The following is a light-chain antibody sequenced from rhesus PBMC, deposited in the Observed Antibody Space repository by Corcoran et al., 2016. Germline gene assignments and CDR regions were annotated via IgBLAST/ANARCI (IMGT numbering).Light chain of an antibody. J-gene: IGKJ3*01. CDR2: KAS. CDR3: QRYTSSPPT. V-gene: IGKV1-22*01. Sequence: DIQMTQSPSFLSVSVGDTVTNTCRARQSIRRWLAWYQQKLGKAPKLLINKASRLQSGVPSRFSGSGSGTDFTLTISSLQSEDFATYYCQRYTSSPPTFGRGTKVDI. CDR1: QSIRRW.